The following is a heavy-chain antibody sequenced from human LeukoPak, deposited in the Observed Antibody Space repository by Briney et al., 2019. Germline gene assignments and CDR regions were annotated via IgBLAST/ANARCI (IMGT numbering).Heavy chain of an antibody. V-gene: IGHV4-34*01. CDR1: GGSFSGYY. CDR3: ARGTMITFGGVIVYYFDY. D-gene: IGHD3-16*02. J-gene: IGHJ4*02. Sequence: PSETLSLTCAVYGGSFSGYYWSWIRQPPGKGLEWIGEINHSGSTNYNPSLKSRVTISVDTSKNQFSLKLSSVTAADTAVYYCARGTMITFGGVIVYYFDYWGQGTLVTVFS. CDR2: INHSGST.